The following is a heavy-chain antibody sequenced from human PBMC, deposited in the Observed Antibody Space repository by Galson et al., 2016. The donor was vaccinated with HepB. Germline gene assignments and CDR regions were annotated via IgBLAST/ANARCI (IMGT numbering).Heavy chain of an antibody. Sequence: SLRLSCAASGFTFSSFWMNWVRQAPGKGLEWVSYISRSSSSIYYADSVKGRFTISRDDAKNSLYLQMNSLRAEDTAVYFCARGGGDFWSGVRSRGAMDVWGQGTTVTVSS. CDR2: ISRSSSSI. V-gene: IGHV3-48*04. D-gene: IGHD3-3*01. J-gene: IGHJ6*02. CDR1: GFTFSSFW. CDR3: ARGGGDFWSGVRSRGAMDV.